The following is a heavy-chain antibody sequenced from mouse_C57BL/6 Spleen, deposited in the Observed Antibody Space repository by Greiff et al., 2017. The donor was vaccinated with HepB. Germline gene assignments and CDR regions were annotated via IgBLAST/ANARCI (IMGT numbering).Heavy chain of an antibody. J-gene: IGHJ2*01. D-gene: IGHD1-1*01. V-gene: IGHV5-4*01. CDR1: GFTFSSYA. CDR3: ARAQRFITTVGFDY. CDR2: ISDGGSYT. Sequence: EVQWVESGGGLVKPGGSLKLSCAASGFTFSSYAMSWVRQTPEKRLEWVATISDGGSYTYYPDNVKGRFTISRDNAKNNLYLQMSHLKSEDTAMYYCARAQRFITTVGFDYWGQGTTLTVSS.